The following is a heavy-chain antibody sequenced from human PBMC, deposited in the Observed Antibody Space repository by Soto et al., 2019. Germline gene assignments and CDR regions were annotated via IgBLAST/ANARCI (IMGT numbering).Heavy chain of an antibody. CDR2: IGNSGATT. J-gene: IGHJ4*02. CDR3: AKVVDSRSDY. D-gene: IGHD3-22*01. V-gene: IGHV3-23*01. Sequence: GGSLRLSCAASGFTFSSYAMTWVRQAPGKGLEWVSEIGNSGATTYYADSVKGRFTISRDNSKNTLYLQMNSLRAEDTAVYYCAKVVDSRSDYWGQGTLVTVSS. CDR1: GFTFSSYA.